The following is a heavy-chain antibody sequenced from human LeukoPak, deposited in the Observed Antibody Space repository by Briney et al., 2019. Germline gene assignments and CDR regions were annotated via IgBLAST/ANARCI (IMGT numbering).Heavy chain of an antibody. CDR1: GFTFSSYA. Sequence: GRSLRLSCAASGFTFSSYAMHWVRQAPGKGLEWVAVISYDGSNKYYADSVKGRFTISRDNSKNTLYLQMNSLRAEDTAVYYCARGAPEYSSGGSCYLNIAFDIWGQGTMVTVSS. D-gene: IGHD2-15*01. J-gene: IGHJ3*02. V-gene: IGHV3-30*04. CDR2: ISYDGSNK. CDR3: ARGAPEYSSGGSCYLNIAFDI.